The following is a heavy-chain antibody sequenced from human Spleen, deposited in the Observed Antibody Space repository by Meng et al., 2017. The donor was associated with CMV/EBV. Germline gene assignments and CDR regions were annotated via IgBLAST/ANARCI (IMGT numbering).Heavy chain of an antibody. Sequence: GESLKISCAASGFTFSSYAMSWVRQAPGKGLEWVSVSYSGGSSTYYADSVKGRFTISRDNSKNTLYLQMNSLRAEDTAVYYCARHFGELSPFDYWGQGTLVTVSS. CDR1: GFTFSSYA. CDR2: SYSGGSST. D-gene: IGHD3-10*01. V-gene: IGHV3-23*03. J-gene: IGHJ4*02. CDR3: ARHFGELSPFDY.